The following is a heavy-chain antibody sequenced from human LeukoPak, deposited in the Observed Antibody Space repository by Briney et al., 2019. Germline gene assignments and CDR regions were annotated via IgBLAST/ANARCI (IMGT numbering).Heavy chain of an antibody. D-gene: IGHD3-22*01. CDR2: ISSSGSTI. CDR3: ARVIGGAVFDY. CDR1: GSTFSSYE. V-gene: IGHV3-48*03. J-gene: IGHJ4*02. Sequence: QTGGSLRLSCAASGSTFSSYEMNWVRQAPGKGLEWVSYISSSGSTIYYADSVKGRFTISRDNAKNSLYLQMDSLRAEDTAVYYCARVIGGAVFDYWGQGTLVTVSS.